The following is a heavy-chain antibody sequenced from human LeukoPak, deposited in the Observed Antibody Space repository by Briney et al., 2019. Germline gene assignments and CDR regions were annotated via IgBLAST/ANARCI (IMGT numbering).Heavy chain of an antibody. CDR2: IYYSGRP. V-gene: IGHV4-39*01. CDR1: GRPISSSRYY. Sequence: PSETLSLTCTVSGRPISSSRYYWGWVPQPPAKGLEGIGSIYYSGRPYFTPYLKRQVTISVYTSKNQLSLQLNPVTPADAAVYYCARLTSNHYYGSGSYLDYWGQGTLVTVSS. CDR3: ARLTSNHYYGSGSYLDY. J-gene: IGHJ4*02. D-gene: IGHD3-10*01.